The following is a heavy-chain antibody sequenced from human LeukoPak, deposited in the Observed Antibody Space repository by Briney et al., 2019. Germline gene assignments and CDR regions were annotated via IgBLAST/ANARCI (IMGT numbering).Heavy chain of an antibody. J-gene: IGHJ4*02. D-gene: IGHD2-21*01. Sequence: GASVKVSCKASGYTFTGYYMHWVRQAPGQGIEWMGRINPNSGGANYAQKFQGRVTMTRDTSISTAYMELSRLRPDDTAVYYCARGSPGGEFDYWGQGTLVTVSS. CDR1: GYTFTGYY. V-gene: IGHV1-2*06. CDR3: ARGSPGGEFDY. CDR2: INPNSGGA.